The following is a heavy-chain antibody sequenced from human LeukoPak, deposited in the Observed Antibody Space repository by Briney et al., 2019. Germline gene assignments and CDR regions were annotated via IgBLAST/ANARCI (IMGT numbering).Heavy chain of an antibody. CDR2: IIPIFGTA. V-gene: IGHV1-69*13. D-gene: IGHD6-19*01. J-gene: IGHJ5*02. CDR3: ARACSSGFNWFDP. CDR1: VGTFSSYA. Sequence: SVNVSCKASVGTFSSYAISWVRQAPGQGLEWMGGIIPIFGTANYTQKFQGRVTITADESTSTAYMELSSLRSEDTAVYYCARACSSGFNWFDPWGQGTLVTVSS.